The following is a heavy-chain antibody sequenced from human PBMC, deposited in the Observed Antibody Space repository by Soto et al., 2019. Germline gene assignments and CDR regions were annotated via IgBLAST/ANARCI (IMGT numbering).Heavy chain of an antibody. Sequence: GGSLRLSCAASGFTFSSYSMNWVRQAPGKGLEWVSSISSSSSYIYYADSVKGRFTISRDNAKNSPYLQMNSLRAEDTAVYYCARDASGVPAANFWYYYGMDVWGQGTTVTVSS. CDR3: ARDASGVPAANFWYYYGMDV. CDR1: GFTFSSYS. D-gene: IGHD2-2*01. V-gene: IGHV3-21*01. J-gene: IGHJ6*02. CDR2: ISSSSSYI.